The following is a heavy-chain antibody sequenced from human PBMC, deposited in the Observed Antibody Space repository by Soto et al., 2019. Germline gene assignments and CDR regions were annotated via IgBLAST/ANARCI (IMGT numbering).Heavy chain of an antibody. CDR3: ARAPGDYFDY. CDR1: XGSXXXGGYY. J-gene: IGHJ4*02. V-gene: IGHV4-31*03. CDR2: IFYSGST. Sequence: SGPXLVKPSQTLSXTCTVSXGSXXXGGYYWSWIRQHPGKGLEWIGYIFYSGSTYYNPSLKSRVTISVDTSKNQFSLKLSSVTAADTAVYYCARAPGDYFDYWGQGTLVTVSS.